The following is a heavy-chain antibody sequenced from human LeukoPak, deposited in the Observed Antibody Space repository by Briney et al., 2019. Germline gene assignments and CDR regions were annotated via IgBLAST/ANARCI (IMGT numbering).Heavy chain of an antibody. Sequence: SETLSLTCAVYGGSFSGYYWSWIRQPPGKGLEWIGEINHSGSTYYNPSLKSRVTISVDTSKNQFSPKLNSVTAADTAVYYCARHYGPWGQGTLVTVSS. V-gene: IGHV4-34*01. CDR3: ARHYGP. J-gene: IGHJ5*02. CDR2: INHSGST. D-gene: IGHD3-16*01. CDR1: GGSFSGYY.